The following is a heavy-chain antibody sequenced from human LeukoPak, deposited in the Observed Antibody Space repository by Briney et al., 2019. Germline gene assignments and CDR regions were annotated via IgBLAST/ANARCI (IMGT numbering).Heavy chain of an antibody. CDR3: ARVGFWSGYFDAGYYYGMDV. CDR2: IYYSGST. Sequence: SETLSLTCTVSGGSISSYYWSWIRQPPGKGLEWIGYIYYSGSTNYNPSLKSRVTMSVDTSKNQFSLKLSSVTAADTAVYYCARVGFWSGYFDAGYYYGMDVWGQGTTVTVSS. D-gene: IGHD3-3*01. V-gene: IGHV4-59*12. CDR1: GGSISSYY. J-gene: IGHJ6*02.